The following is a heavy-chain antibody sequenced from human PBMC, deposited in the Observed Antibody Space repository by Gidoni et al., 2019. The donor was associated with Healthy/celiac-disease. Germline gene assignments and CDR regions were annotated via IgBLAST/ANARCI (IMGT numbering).Heavy chain of an antibody. D-gene: IGHD2-21*02. CDR2: IYHSGSS. CDR3: ASAVVTAIALNNGCDP. V-gene: IGHV4-4*02. Sequence: QVQLQASGPGLVKPSGTLSLTCAVSGGSISSSNCWRWVRQPPGQGLEWIGAIYHSGSSNYNPSLKSRVTISVDKSKNQFSLKLSSVTAADTAVYYCASAVVTAIALNNGCDPWGQGTLVTVSS. CDR1: GGSISSSNC. J-gene: IGHJ5*02.